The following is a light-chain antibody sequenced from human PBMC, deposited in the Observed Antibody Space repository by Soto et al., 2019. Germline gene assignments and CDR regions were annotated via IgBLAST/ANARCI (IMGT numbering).Light chain of an antibody. J-gene: IGKJ1*01. CDR1: QSVSSSY. V-gene: IGKV3-20*01. CDR2: GAS. CDR3: QQYDDSLWT. Sequence: EIVLTQSPDTLSLSPGERATLSCRASQSVSSSYLAWYQQKPGQAPRLLIYGASNRATGIPDRFRGSGSGTDFTLTISRLDPEDFAVYYCQQYDDSLWTFGQGTKVEIK.